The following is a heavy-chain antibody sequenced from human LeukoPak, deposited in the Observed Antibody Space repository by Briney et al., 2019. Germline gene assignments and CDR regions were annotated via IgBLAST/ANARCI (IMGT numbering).Heavy chain of an antibody. Sequence: ASVKVSCKASGYTFTSYGISWVRQAPGQGLEWMGWISAYNGNTNYAQKLQGRVTMTTDTSTSTAYMELRSLRSDDTAVYYCARDGYCSGGGCYSHYYYYMDVWGKGTTVTISS. CDR2: ISAYNGNT. J-gene: IGHJ6*03. CDR3: ARDGYCSGGGCYSHYYYYMDV. CDR1: GYTFTSYG. D-gene: IGHD2-15*01. V-gene: IGHV1-18*01.